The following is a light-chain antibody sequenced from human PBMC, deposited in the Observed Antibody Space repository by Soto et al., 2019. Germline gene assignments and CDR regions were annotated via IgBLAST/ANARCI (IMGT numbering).Light chain of an antibody. V-gene: IGKV1-5*03. CDR1: QGISRW. CDR3: HQYDTYSWT. J-gene: IGKJ1*01. Sequence: DIQMTQFPSTLSASVGDTVTITCRAGQGISRWLAWYQQKPGRAPNLLIYEASTLESGVPSRFSGSGSGTEFTLTISSLHPDDFATYYCHQYDTYSWTFGQGTKVEIK. CDR2: EAS.